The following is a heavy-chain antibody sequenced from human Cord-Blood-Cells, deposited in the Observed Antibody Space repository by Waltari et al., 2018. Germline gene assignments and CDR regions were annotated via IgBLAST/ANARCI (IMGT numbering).Heavy chain of an antibody. J-gene: IGHJ5*02. CDR2: FDPEDGET. CDR3: ATEAPGSSGYYYWFDP. Sequence: QVQLVQSGAEVKKPGASVKVSCKVSGYTLTELSMHWVLQAPGKGLEWMGGFDPEDGETIYAQKFQGRVTMTEDTSTDTAYMELSSLRSEDTAVYYCATEAPGSSGYYYWFDPWGQGTLVTVSS. CDR1: GYTLTELS. D-gene: IGHD3-22*01. V-gene: IGHV1-24*01.